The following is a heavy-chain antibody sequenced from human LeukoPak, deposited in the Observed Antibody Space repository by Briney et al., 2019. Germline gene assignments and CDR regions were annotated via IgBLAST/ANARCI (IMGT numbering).Heavy chain of an antibody. Sequence: GSLRLSFAASGFTVSQNYMSWVRQAPGRGLEWVSLIYADGTTHYADSVKGRFTISRDNSKNTVYLQMNSVRPEDTAVYYCARDRAGTQAWVEFDPWGQGTLVTVSS. D-gene: IGHD3-10*01. CDR1: GFTVSQNY. CDR2: IYADGTT. CDR3: ARDRAGTQAWVEFDP. V-gene: IGHV3-66*02. J-gene: IGHJ5*02.